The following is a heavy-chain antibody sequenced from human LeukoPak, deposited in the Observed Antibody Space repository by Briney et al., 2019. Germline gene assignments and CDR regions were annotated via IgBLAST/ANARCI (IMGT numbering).Heavy chain of an antibody. D-gene: IGHD3-10*01. Sequence: GGSLRLSCAASGFTFSSHAMHWVRQAPGKGLEWVAIISYDGNNKYYADSVKGRFTISRDNSKNTLFLLMSSLRAEDTAVYFCARGGSGSYYYYFYYMDVWGKGTTVTVSS. CDR2: ISYDGNNK. CDR3: ARGGSGSYYYYFYYMDV. J-gene: IGHJ6*03. CDR1: GFTFSSHA. V-gene: IGHV3-30*04.